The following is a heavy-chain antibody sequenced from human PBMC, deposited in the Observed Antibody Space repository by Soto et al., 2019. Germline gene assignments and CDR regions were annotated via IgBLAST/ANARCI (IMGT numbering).Heavy chain of an antibody. CDR1: GYTFTSYD. J-gene: IGHJ4*02. V-gene: IGHV1-8*01. Sequence: QVQLVQSGAEVKKPGASVKVSCKASGYTFTSYDINWVRQATGQGLEWMGWMNPNSGNTGYAQKFQGRVTMTRNTSISTAYMELSSLRSGDTAVYYCARGEAYYYGSGTGGGGYWGQGTLVTVSS. CDR2: MNPNSGNT. D-gene: IGHD3-10*01. CDR3: ARGEAYYYGSGTGGGGY.